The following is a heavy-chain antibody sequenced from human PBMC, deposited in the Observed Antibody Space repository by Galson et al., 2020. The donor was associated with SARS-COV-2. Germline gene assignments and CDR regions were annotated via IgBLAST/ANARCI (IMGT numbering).Heavy chain of an antibody. CDR3: AKDIVGATSY. V-gene: IGHV3-23*01. CDR1: AFSFSNYA. D-gene: IGHD1-26*01. Sequence: SCAASAFSFSNYAMAWVRQAPGKGLEWVSAISGSGSRTYYADSVKGRFTISRDNSKNTLYLQMNSLRVEDTAVYFCAKDIVGATSYWGQGTLVTVSS. J-gene: IGHJ4*02. CDR2: ISGSGSRT.